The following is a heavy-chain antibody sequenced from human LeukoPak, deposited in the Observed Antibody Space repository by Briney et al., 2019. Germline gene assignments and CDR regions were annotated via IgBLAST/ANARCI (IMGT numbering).Heavy chain of an antibody. CDR1: GGSFSGYY. D-gene: IGHD1-26*01. Sequence: SETLSLTCAVYGGSFSGYYWSWIRQPPGKGLEWIGEINHSGSTNYNPSLKSRVTISVDTSKNQFSLKLSSVTAADTAVYYCARHSAWARSFGIWGQGTMVTVSS. CDR2: INHSGST. V-gene: IGHV4-34*01. CDR3: ARHSAWARSFGI. J-gene: IGHJ3*02.